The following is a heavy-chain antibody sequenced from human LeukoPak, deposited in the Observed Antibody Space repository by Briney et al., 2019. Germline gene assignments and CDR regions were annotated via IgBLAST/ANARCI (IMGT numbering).Heavy chain of an antibody. V-gene: IGHV3-23*01. CDR2: ISGSGGST. CDR3: ARGSARIAEVYFDY. D-gene: IGHD6-13*01. Sequence: GGSLRLSCAASGFTFSSYAMSWVRQAPGKGLEWVSAISGSGGSTYYADSVKGRFTISRDNAKNSLYLQMNSLRAEDTAVYYCARGSARIAEVYFDYWGQGNLVTVSS. CDR1: GFTFSSYA. J-gene: IGHJ4*02.